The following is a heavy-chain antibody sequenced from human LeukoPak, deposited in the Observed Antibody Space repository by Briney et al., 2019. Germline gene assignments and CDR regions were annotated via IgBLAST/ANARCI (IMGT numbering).Heavy chain of an antibody. D-gene: IGHD3-10*01. CDR3: ARLGELDYFDY. Sequence: PSETLSLTCAVYGGSISGYYWSWIRQPPGKGLEWIGEINHSGSTNYNPSLKSRVTISVDTSKNQFSLKLSSVTAADTAVYYCARLGELDYFDYWGQGTLVTVSS. V-gene: IGHV4-34*01. CDR2: INHSGST. J-gene: IGHJ4*02. CDR1: GGSISGYY.